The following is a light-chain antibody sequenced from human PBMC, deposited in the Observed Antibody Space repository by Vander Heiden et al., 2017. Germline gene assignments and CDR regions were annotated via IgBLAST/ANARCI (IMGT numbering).Light chain of an antibody. CDR1: QAISSY. CDR3: QQLNSCLT. CDR2: AAS. Sequence: DIQLTQSPSFLSASVGDRVTITCRASQAISSYLAWYQQKPGKAPKLLIYAASTLQSGVPSRFSGRGSGTEFTLTISSLQPEDFATYYRQQLNSCLTFGPGTKVDIK. V-gene: IGKV1-9*01. J-gene: IGKJ3*01.